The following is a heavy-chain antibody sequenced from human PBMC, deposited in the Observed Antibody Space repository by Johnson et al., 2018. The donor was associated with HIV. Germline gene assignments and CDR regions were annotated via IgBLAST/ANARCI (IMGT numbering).Heavy chain of an antibody. CDR3: ARDRRNYYDSSGYPDYDAFDI. D-gene: IGHD3-22*01. Sequence: QVQLVESGGGVVQPGGPLRLSCAASGFIFRTNGMHWVRQAPGKGLEWVSFIQHDGSDKSYADSVKGRFTISRENARNSLYLQMNSLRAEDTALYYCARDRRNYYDSSGYPDYDAFDIWGQGTMVTVSS. CDR1: GFIFRTNG. V-gene: IGHV3-30*02. CDR2: IQHDGSDK. J-gene: IGHJ3*02.